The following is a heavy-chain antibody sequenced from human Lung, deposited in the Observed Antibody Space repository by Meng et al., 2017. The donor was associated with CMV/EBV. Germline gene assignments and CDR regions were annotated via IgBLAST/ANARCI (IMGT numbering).Heavy chain of an antibody. CDR2: IYHSGST. Sequence: QDHVTESGPALLKHQGTRSLTFSNSGGSNSHRSWCSWVRQPPGNGLEWIGKIYHSGSTNYNPSLKSRVTISVDKSKNQFSLKLSSVTAADTAVYYCASFPPPGKQWLVTDYWRQGTLVTVSA. J-gene: IGHJ4*02. V-gene: IGHV4-4*03. D-gene: IGHD6-19*01. CDR1: GGSNSHRSW. CDR3: ASFPPPGKQWLVTDY.